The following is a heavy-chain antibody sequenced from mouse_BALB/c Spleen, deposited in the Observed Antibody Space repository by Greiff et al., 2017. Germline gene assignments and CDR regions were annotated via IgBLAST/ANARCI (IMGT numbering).Heavy chain of an antibody. CDR1: GYSFTGYN. CDR2: IDPYNGGT. J-gene: IGHJ3*01. CDR3: AREEEGAWFAY. D-gene: IGHD3-3*01. Sequence: EVQRVESGPDLVKPGASVKISCKASGYSFTGYNMYWVKQSHGKSLEWIGYIDPYNGGTSYNQKFKGKATLTVDKSSSTAFMHLNSLTSEDSAVYYCAREEEGAWFAYWGQGTLVTVSA. V-gene: IGHV1S135*01.